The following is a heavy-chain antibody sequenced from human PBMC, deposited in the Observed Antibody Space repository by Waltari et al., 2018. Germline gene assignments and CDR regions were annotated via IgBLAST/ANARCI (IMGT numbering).Heavy chain of an antibody. CDR2: INPDSGGT. Sequence: QLQLLQSGTDVKTPGASVQVPCSASGSIFSATFMHCVRLPPGQGLEWMGRINPDSGGTDYAQNCHGRVTMTRDTCSNTVYMELSRLTSDDTAVYYCVREQPRIGTAGTWFDPWGQGTLVIVSS. V-gene: IGHV1-2*06. CDR1: GSIFSATF. J-gene: IGHJ5*02. D-gene: IGHD6-13*01. CDR3: VREQPRIGTAGTWFDP.